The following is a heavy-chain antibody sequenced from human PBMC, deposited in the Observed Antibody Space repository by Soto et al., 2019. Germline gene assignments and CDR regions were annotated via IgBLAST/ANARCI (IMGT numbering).Heavy chain of an antibody. D-gene: IGHD5-12*01. CDR1: GFTFSSYW. V-gene: IGHV3-7*01. CDR3: ARDLVATIEYYYYGIDV. CDR2: IKQDGSEK. Sequence: PGGSLRLSCAASGFTFSSYWMSWVRQAPGKGLEWVANIKQDGSEKYYVDSVKGRFTISRDNAKNSLYLQMNSLRAEDTAVYYCARDLVATIEYYYYGIDVWGQGTTVTVSS. J-gene: IGHJ6*02.